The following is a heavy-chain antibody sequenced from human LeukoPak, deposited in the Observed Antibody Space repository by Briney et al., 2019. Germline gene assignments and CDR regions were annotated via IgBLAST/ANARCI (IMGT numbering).Heavy chain of an antibody. J-gene: IGHJ5*02. V-gene: IGHV3-23*01. Sequence: GGSLRLSCAASGFTFSSYAVSWVRQAPGKGLQWVSSISGSGGSTYYADSVKGRFTVSRDNSKNALYLQMNSLRAEDTALYYCAKALVSGNTWPARWFDPWGQGTLVTVST. CDR1: GFTFSSYA. D-gene: IGHD5/OR15-5a*01. CDR3: AKALVSGNTWPARWFDP. CDR2: ISGSGGST.